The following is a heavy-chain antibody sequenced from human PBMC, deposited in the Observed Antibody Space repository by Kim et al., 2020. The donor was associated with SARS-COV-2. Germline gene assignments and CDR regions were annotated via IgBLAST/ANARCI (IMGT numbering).Heavy chain of an antibody. CDR3: AREPMTTVTRSYGMDV. D-gene: IGHD4-17*01. J-gene: IGHJ6*02. Sequence: GGSLRLSCAASGFTVSSNYMSWVRQAPGKGLEWVSVIYSGGSTYYADSVKGRFTISRDNSKNTLYLQMNSLRAEDTAVYYCAREPMTTVTRSYGMDVWGQGPTVPVSS. V-gene: IGHV3-66*02. CDR2: IYSGGST. CDR1: GFTVSSNY.